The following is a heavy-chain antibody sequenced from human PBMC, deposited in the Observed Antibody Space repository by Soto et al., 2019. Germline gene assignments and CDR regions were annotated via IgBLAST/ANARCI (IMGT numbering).Heavy chain of an antibody. CDR3: AREGFGYSYGYFDY. CDR1: GGTFSSYA. CDR2: IIPIFGTA. Sequence: GASVKVSCKASGGTFSSYAISWVRQAPGQGLEWMGGIIPIFGTANYAQKFQGRVTITADKSTSTAYMELSSLRSEDTAVYYCAREGFGYSYGYFDYWGQGTLVTVSS. V-gene: IGHV1-69*06. D-gene: IGHD5-18*01. J-gene: IGHJ4*02.